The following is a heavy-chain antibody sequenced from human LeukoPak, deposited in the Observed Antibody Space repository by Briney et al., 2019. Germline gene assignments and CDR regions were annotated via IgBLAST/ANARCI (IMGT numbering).Heavy chain of an antibody. D-gene: IGHD3-22*01. J-gene: IGHJ5*02. Sequence: PGGSLRLSCAASGFSVSNNYMSWVRQAPGKGLEWVSVIHSGGETHYTDSVKGRFTISRDNSKNTLYLQMNSLRAEDTAVYYCGRAGVYSASSGYGPDRWGQGTLVTVSS. CDR3: GRAGVYSASSGYGPDR. CDR1: GFSVSNNY. V-gene: IGHV3-53*01. CDR2: IHSGGET.